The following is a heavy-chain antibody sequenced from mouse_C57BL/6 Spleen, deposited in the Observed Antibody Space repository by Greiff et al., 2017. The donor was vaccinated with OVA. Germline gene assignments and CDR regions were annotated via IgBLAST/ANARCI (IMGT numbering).Heavy chain of an antibody. CDR3: AKGDSNYGFYYAMDY. Sequence: EVKLMESGGGLVKPGGSLKLSCAASGFTFSDYGMHWVRPAPEKGLEWVAYISSGSSTIYSADTVKGRFTIPRDNAKNTLFLQMTSLRSEDTAMYYCAKGDSNYGFYYAMDYWGQGTSVTVSS. CDR2: ISSGSSTI. CDR1: GFTFSDYG. V-gene: IGHV5-17*01. J-gene: IGHJ4*01. D-gene: IGHD2-5*01.